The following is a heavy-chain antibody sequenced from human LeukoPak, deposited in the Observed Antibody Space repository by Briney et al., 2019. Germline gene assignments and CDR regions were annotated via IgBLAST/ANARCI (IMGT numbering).Heavy chain of an antibody. V-gene: IGHV4-4*07. D-gene: IGHD3-16*01. J-gene: IGHJ6*03. CDR1: GGSISSYY. CDR3: ARGKARGYGYYYYYMDV. Sequence: SETLSLTCTVSGGSISSYYWSWIRQPAGKGLEWIGSIYYSGSTYYNPSLKSRVTISVDTSKNQFSLKLSSVTAADTAVYYCARGKARGYGYYYYYMDVWGKGTTVTVSS. CDR2: IYYSGST.